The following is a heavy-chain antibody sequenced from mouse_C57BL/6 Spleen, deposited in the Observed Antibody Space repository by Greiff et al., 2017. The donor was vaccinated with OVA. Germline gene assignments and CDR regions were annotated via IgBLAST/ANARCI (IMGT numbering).Heavy chain of an antibody. CDR1: GFTFSDAW. J-gene: IGHJ1*03. CDR2: IRNKANNHAT. Sequence: EVKLVESGGGLVQPGGSMKLSCAASGFTFSDAWMDWVRQSPEKGLEWVAEIRNKANNHATYYAESVKGRFTISRDDSKSSVYLQRNSLRAEDTGIYYCTRGRIYYDYDGYFDVWGTGTTVTVSS. V-gene: IGHV6-6*01. D-gene: IGHD2-4*01. CDR3: TRGRIYYDYDGYFDV.